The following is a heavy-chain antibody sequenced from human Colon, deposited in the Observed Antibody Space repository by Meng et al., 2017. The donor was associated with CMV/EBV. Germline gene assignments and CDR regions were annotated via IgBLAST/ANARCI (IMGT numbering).Heavy chain of an antibody. CDR2: ISGDGDRT. V-gene: IGHV3-23*01. CDR1: GITFSSSA. Sequence: GESLKISCEASGITFSSSAMTWVRQAPGKGLEWVSAISGDGDRTYHGDSVKGRFTISRDNSQNTLYLQMNSLRVDDTAVYYCATIGDFYDYYEMGVGGQGTTVTVSS. J-gene: IGHJ6*02. CDR3: ATIGDFYDYYEMGV.